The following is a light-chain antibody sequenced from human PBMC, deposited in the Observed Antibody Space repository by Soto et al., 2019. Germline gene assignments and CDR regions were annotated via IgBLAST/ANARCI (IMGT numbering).Light chain of an antibody. V-gene: IGKV1-39*01. Sequence: DIQMTQSPSSLSASVGDRVTITCRASQSISSYLNWYQQKPGKAPKLLIYAASSLQSGVPSRFSGSGSGTDFTLTISSLQPEDFAVYYCQQYSDWPLYTFGQGTKLEIK. CDR3: QQYSDWPLYT. CDR2: AAS. CDR1: QSISSY. J-gene: IGKJ2*01.